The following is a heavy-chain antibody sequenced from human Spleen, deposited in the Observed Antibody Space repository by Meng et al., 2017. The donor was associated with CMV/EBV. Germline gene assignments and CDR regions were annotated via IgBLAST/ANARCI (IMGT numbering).Heavy chain of an antibody. D-gene: IGHD2-2*01. V-gene: IGHV3-21*01. CDR3: ARTKYCSSINCYFAIVFDL. CDR2: ISSSSSYI. CDR1: GFTFSSYS. Sequence: GESLKISCAASGFTFSSYSMNWVRQAPGKGLEWVSSISSSSSYIYYADSVKGRFTISRDNAKNSLYLQMNSLRVEDTAVYYCARTKYCSSINCYFAIVFDLWGQGTMVTVSS. J-gene: IGHJ3*01.